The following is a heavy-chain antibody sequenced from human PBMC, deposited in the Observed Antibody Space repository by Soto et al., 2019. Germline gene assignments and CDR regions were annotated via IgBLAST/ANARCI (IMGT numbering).Heavy chain of an antibody. CDR1: GFTFSSYG. D-gene: IGHD7-27*01. V-gene: IGHV3-30*18. CDR2: ISYDGSNK. Sequence: GGSLRLSCAASGFTFSSYGMHWVRQAPGKGLEWVAVISYDGSNKYYADSVKGRFTISRDNSKNTLYLQMNSLRAEDTAVYYCAKSHANLRGRVIDYWGQGTLVTVSS. J-gene: IGHJ4*02. CDR3: AKSHANLRGRVIDY.